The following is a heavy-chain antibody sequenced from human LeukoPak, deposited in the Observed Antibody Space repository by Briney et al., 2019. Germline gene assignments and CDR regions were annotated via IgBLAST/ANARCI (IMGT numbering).Heavy chain of an antibody. Sequence: EESLRLSCAASGFTFSSDAMSWDRQAPGKGLEWVSAISGSGGSTYYADSVKGRFTISRDNSKNTLYLQMNSLRAEDTAVYYCAKDRAMIVVVITFDYWGQGTLVTVSS. J-gene: IGHJ4*02. CDR2: ISGSGGST. V-gene: IGHV3-23*01. CDR3: AKDRAMIVVVITFDY. D-gene: IGHD3-22*01. CDR1: GFTFSSDA.